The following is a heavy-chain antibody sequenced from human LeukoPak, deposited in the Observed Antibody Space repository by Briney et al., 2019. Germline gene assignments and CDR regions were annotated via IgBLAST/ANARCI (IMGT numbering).Heavy chain of an antibody. J-gene: IGHJ1*01. CDR1: GFDFSSYT. D-gene: IGHD3-22*01. CDR3: ATGMDSYDSRGYYSYSQH. V-gene: IGHV3-23*01. Sequence: LPGGSLRLSCAASGFDFSSYTMNWVRQAPGKGLEWVSAISGSGDNTYYADSVKGRFTISRDNSKDTLYLQVNSLRAEDTALYYCATGMDSYDSRGYYSYSQHWGQGTLVTVSS. CDR2: ISGSGDNT.